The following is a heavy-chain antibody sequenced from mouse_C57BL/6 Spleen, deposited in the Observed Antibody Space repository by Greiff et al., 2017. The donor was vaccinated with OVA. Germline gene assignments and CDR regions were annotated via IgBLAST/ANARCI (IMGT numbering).Heavy chain of an antibody. CDR1: GYTFTDYY. J-gene: IGHJ4*01. V-gene: IGHV1-26*01. CDR3: AREGITTVEGDYYAMDY. CDR2: INPNNGGT. D-gene: IGHD1-1*01. Sequence: VQLQQSGPELVKPGASVKISCKASGYTFTDYYMNWVKQSHGKSLEWIGDINPNNGGTSYNQKFKGKATLTVDKSSSQAYMELRSLTSEDSAVYYCAREGITTVEGDYYAMDYWGQGTSVTVSS.